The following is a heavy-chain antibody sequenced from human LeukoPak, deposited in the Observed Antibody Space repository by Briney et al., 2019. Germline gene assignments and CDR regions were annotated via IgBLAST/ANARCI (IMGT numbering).Heavy chain of an antibody. CDR2: INPNSGGT. CDR1: GYTFTGYY. V-gene: IGHV1-2*02. Sequence: ASVKVSCKASGYTFTGYYMHWVRQAPGQGLEWMGWINPNSGGTNYAQKFQGRVTMTRDTSISTAYMEPSRLRSDDTAVYYCARKIRDSGSYLYWGQGTLVTVSS. D-gene: IGHD1-26*01. CDR3: ARKIRDSGSYLY. J-gene: IGHJ4*02.